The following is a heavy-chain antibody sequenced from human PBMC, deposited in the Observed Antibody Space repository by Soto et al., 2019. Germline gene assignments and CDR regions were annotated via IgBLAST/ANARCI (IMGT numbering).Heavy chain of an antibody. CDR3: ATAPGPY. CDR1: GGSISSGGYS. Sequence: PSETLSLTCAVSGGSISSGGYSWSWIRQPPGKGLEWIGYIYHSGSTYYNPSLKSRVTISVDRSKNQFSLKLSSVTAADTAVYYCATAPGPYCGQGTLVTVSS. J-gene: IGHJ4*02. CDR2: IYHSGST. V-gene: IGHV4-30-2*01.